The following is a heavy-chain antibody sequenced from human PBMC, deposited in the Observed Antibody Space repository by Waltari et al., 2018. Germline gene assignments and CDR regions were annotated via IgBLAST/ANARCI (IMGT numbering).Heavy chain of an antibody. CDR2: IYGVVGST. J-gene: IGHJ5*02. D-gene: IGHD5-18*01. CDR1: GGSISTNY. Sequence: QVQLQESGPGLVKPSETLSLTCAVSGGSISTNYWSWIRQSPGKGLEWIGYIYGVVGSTSYTPPLKSRFTISTDTPNTHFSLRLTSVTAADTALYFCARQTDSGYSYGDRFDVWGPGVLVTVSS. CDR3: ARQTDSGYSYGDRFDV. V-gene: IGHV4-59*08.